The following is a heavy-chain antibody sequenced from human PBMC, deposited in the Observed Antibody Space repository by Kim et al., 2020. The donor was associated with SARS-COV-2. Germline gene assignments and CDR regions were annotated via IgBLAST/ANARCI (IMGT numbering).Heavy chain of an antibody. J-gene: IGHJ5*02. Sequence: ASVKVSCKASGYTFTSYGISWVRQAPGQGLEWMGWISAYNGNTNYAQNLQGRVTMTTDTSTSTAYMELRSLRSDDTAVYYCARGRGAMVRGVNNWFDPWGQGTLVTVSS. D-gene: IGHD3-10*01. CDR2: ISAYNGNT. CDR3: ARGRGAMVRGVNNWFDP. V-gene: IGHV1-18*01. CDR1: GYTFTSYG.